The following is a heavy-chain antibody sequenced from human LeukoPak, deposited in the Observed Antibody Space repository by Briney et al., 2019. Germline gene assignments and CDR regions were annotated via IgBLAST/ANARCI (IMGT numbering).Heavy chain of an antibody. J-gene: IGHJ3*02. V-gene: IGHV3-21*01. CDR1: GFTFSSYS. CDR2: ISSSSSYI. Sequence: GGSLRLSCAASGFTFSSYSMNWVRQAPGKGLEWVSSISSSSSYIYYADSVKGQFTISRDNAKNSLYLHMNSLRAEDTAVYYCARDSTYAFDIWGQGTMVTVSS. CDR3: ARDSTYAFDI. D-gene: IGHD5/OR15-5a*01.